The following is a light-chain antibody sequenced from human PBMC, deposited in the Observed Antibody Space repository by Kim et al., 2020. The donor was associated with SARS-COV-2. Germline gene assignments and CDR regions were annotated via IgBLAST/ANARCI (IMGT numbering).Light chain of an antibody. Sequence: SPSAALPCPRPGDEVGNEGPTWLPQHQGHPPKLLSSGNNNRPSGISERFSASRSVDTASLTITGLQPEDEADYYCSAWDSSLSAWVFGGGTQLTVL. CDR2: GNN. CDR1: GDEVGNEG. J-gene: IGLJ3*02. CDR3: SAWDSSLSAWV. V-gene: IGLV10-54*01.